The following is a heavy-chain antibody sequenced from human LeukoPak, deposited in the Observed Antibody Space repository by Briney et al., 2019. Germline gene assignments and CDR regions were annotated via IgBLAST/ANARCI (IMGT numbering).Heavy chain of an antibody. J-gene: IGHJ2*01. CDR3: AKASADWYFDL. CDR1: GFNFNDYA. Sequence: PGGSLRLSCAASGFNFNDYAMHWVRQAPGKGLEWVSGISWNSGTVAYADSVKGRFTISRDNFKKSLYLQMNSLRAEDMALYYCAKASADWYFDLWGRGTLVTVSS. CDR2: ISWNSGTV. V-gene: IGHV3-9*03. D-gene: IGHD2-2*01.